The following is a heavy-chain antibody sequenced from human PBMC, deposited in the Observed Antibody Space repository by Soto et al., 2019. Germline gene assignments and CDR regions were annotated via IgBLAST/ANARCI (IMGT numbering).Heavy chain of an antibody. J-gene: IGHJ6*02. Sequence: GASVKVSCKDSGGTFSSYAISWVRQAPGQGLEWMGGIIPIFGTANYAQKFQGRVTITADKSTSTAYMELSSLRSEDTAVYYCARXYYYDSSGYPYYYGMDVWGQGTTVTVSS. CDR3: ARXYYYDSSGYPYYYGMDV. D-gene: IGHD3-22*01. V-gene: IGHV1-69*06. CDR1: GGTFSSYA. CDR2: IIPIFGTA.